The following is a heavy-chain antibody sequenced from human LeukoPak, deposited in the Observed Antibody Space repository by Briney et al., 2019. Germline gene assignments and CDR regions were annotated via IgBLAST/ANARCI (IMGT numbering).Heavy chain of an antibody. J-gene: IGHJ5*02. Sequence: ASVKVSCKASGYTFTGSGISWVRLAPGQGLEWMGWISGYNGNTNYAQKLQGRVTMTTDTSTSTAYMELRSLISDDTAVYYCARDSPAGRDCFDPWGQGTLVTVSS. CDR3: ARDSPAGRDCFDP. CDR1: GYTFTGSG. D-gene: IGHD6-13*01. CDR2: ISGYNGNT. V-gene: IGHV1-18*01.